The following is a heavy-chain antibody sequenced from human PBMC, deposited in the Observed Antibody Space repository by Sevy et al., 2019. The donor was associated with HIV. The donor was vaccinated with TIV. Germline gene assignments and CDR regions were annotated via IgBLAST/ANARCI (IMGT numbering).Heavy chain of an antibody. J-gene: IGHJ4*02. V-gene: IGHV3-9*01. CDR1: GFTFDDYA. CDR3: AKDLGGMITFGELLAY. CDR2: ISWNSGSI. D-gene: IGHD3-16*01. Sequence: GGSLRLSCAASGFTFDDYAMHWVRQAPGKGLEWVSGISWNSGSIGYADSVKGRFTIARDNAKNSLYLQMNSLRAEDTALYYCAKDLGGMITFGELLAYWGQGTLVTVSS.